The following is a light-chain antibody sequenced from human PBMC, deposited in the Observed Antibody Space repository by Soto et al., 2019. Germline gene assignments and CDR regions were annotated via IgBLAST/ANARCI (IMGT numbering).Light chain of an antibody. J-gene: IGLJ2*01. CDR1: VSEVAGYTY. CDR3: SSFTSILGL. Sequence: QSVLTQPASVSGSPGQSITISCTGAVSEVAGYTYVSWYQQHRGKGPKVIIYDVSNRPSGVSNRFSGSKSGTTGSLTISGLQAEDEADYYCSSFTSILGLFGGGTKVTVL. CDR2: DVS. V-gene: IGLV2-14*03.